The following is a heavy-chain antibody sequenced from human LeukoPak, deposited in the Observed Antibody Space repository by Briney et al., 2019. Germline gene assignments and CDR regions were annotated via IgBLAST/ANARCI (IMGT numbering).Heavy chain of an antibody. CDR2: MNGNGGRI. CDR3: VKVAPSDYYDTTGYWGDH. D-gene: IGHD3-22*01. J-gene: IGHJ4*02. CDR1: GFTFSSYG. Sequence: GGSLRLSCAASGFTFSSYGMSWVRQAPGKGLEWVSGMNGNGGRIYYADSVKGRSTISRDNSKNTLYLQMNSLRAEDTAVYYCVKVAPSDYYDTTGYWGDHWGQGTLVTVSS. V-gene: IGHV3-23*01.